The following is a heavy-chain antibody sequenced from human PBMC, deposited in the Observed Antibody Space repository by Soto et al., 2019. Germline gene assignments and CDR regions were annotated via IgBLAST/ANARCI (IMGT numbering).Heavy chain of an antibody. D-gene: IGHD3-3*01. CDR2: IKQDGSEK. CDR1: GFTFSSYW. Sequence: EVQLVESGGGLVQPGGSLRLSCAASGFTFSSYWMSWVRQAPGKGLEWVANIKQDGSEKYYVDSVKGRFTISRDNAKNSLYLQMNSLRAEDTAVYYCARWEPTIFGVVPYSFDYWGQGTLVTVSS. J-gene: IGHJ4*02. CDR3: ARWEPTIFGVVPYSFDY. V-gene: IGHV3-7*03.